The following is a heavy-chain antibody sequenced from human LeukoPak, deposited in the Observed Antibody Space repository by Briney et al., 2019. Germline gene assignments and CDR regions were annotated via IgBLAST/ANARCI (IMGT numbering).Heavy chain of an antibody. CDR3: TRSLFSGYDMRAFDM. J-gene: IGHJ3*02. V-gene: IGHV1-2*02. CDR1: GYTFTDYY. CDR2: INPNYGGT. Sequence: GASVKVSCKASGYTFTDYYIHWVRQAPGQRLEWMGWINPNYGGTNYAQKFQGRVTMSRDTSISTAYMELSRLRSDDTTVYYCTRSLFSGYDMRAFDMWGQGTMVTVSS. D-gene: IGHD5-12*01.